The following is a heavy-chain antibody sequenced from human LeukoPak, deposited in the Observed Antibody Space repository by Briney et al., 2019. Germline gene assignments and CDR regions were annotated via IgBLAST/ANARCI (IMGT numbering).Heavy chain of an antibody. J-gene: IGHJ1*01. D-gene: IGHD2/OR15-2a*01. CDR1: GFTFTSYA. CDR2: ISGSGGST. V-gene: IGHV3-23*01. CDR3: AKESLGYYGNPTAEYFQH. Sequence: PGGSLRLSCAASGFTFTSYAMSWVRQAPGKGLEWVSAISGSGGSTYYADSVKGRFTISRDNSKNSLYLQMNSLRAEDTAVYYCAKESLGYYGNPTAEYFQHWGQGTLVTVSS.